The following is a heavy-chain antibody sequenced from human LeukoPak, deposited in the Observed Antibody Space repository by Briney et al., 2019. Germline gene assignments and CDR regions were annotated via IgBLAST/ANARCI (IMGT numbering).Heavy chain of an antibody. D-gene: IGHD2-15*01. V-gene: IGHV3-23*03. Sequence: PGGSLRLSCVPSGFSFSNYAMSWVRQAPGKGLEWVSVIYSGGNIYYIESVKGRFTISRDTSKNTLYLQMNSLGAEDTAVYFCAGRHCSGGGCYFAGADPFDYWGQGTLVTVSS. CDR1: GFSFSNYA. J-gene: IGHJ4*02. CDR3: AGRHCSGGGCYFAGADPFDY. CDR2: IYSGGNI.